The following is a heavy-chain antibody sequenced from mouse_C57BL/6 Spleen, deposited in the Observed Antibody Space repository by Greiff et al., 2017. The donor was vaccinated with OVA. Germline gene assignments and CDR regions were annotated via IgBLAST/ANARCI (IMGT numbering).Heavy chain of an antibody. J-gene: IGHJ3*01. CDR2: IRSKSNNYAT. V-gene: IGHV10-1*01. Sequence: EVQLVESGGGLVQPKGSLKLSCAASGFSFNTYAMNWVRQAPGKGLEWVARIRSKSNNYATYYADSVKDRFTISRDDSESMLYLQMNNLKTEDTAMYYCVRPLYDYECAYWGQGTLVTVSA. D-gene: IGHD2-4*01. CDR1: GFSFNTYA. CDR3: VRPLYDYECAY.